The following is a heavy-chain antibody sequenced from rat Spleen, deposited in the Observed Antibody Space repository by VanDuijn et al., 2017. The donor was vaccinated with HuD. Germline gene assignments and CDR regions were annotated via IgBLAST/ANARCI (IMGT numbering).Heavy chain of an antibody. D-gene: IGHD1-6*01. CDR3: ARPYTTDYYYVGWFAY. Sequence: EVQLVESGGGLVQPGRSLKLSCAASGFTFSDYNMAWVRQAPKKGLEWVATISYDGSSTYYRDSVKGRFTISRDNAKSTLYLQMDSLRSEDTATYYCARPYTTDYYYVGWFAYWGQGTLVTVSS. V-gene: IGHV5-7*01. J-gene: IGHJ3*01. CDR2: ISYDGSST. CDR1: GFTFSDYN.